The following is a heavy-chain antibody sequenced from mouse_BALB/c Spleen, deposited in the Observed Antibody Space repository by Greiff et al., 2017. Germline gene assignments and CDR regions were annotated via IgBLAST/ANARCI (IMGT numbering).Heavy chain of an antibody. CDR2: INPGSGGT. CDR3: ARSGYYGSSYAMDY. D-gene: IGHD1-1*01. CDR1: GYAFTNYL. Sequence: VQLVESGAELVRPGTSVTVSCKASGYAFTNYLIEWVKQRPGQGLEWIGVINPGSGGTNYNEKFKGKATLTADKSSSTAYMQLSSLTSDDSAVYFCARSGYYGSSYAMDYWGQGTSVTVSS. V-gene: IGHV1-54*03. J-gene: IGHJ4*01.